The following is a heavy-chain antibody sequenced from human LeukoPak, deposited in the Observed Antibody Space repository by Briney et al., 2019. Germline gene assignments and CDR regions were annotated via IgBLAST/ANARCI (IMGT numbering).Heavy chain of an antibody. CDR1: GFTVSSNY. CDR2: IYSGGTT. V-gene: IGHV3-53*01. Sequence: GGSLRLSCAASGFTVSSNYMSWVRQAPGKGLGWVSVIYSGGTTYYADSVKGRFTISRDNSKNTLYLQMNSLRAEDTAVYYCARGLSKYYFDYWGQGTLVTVSS. J-gene: IGHJ4*02. CDR3: ARGLSKYYFDY.